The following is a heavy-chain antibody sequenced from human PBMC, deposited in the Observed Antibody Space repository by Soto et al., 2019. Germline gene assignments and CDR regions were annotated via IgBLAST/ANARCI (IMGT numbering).Heavy chain of an antibody. J-gene: IGHJ6*02. CDR1: GYIFTDYH. D-gene: IGHD3-3*01. CDR2: INPNSGGT. CDR3: ARYEGGRYHGLDV. V-gene: IGHV1-2*04. Sequence: QVQLVQSGAEVKKPGASVKVSCKASGYIFTDYHMHWVRQAPGQGLEWMGWINPNSGGTNYAQKFQGWVTMTRDTSISTAYMEVSRLRSIATAVYYCARYEGGRYHGLDVWGQGTTVTVFS.